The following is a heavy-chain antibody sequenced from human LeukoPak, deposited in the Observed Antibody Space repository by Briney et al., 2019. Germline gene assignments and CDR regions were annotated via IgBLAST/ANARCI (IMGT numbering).Heavy chain of an antibody. J-gene: IGHJ2*01. CDR1: GFTFSRYW. V-gene: IGHV3-7*01. Sequence: GGSLRLSCAASGFTFSRYWMSWVRQAPGKGLEWVANIKEDESEKYYVDSVKGRFIISRDNAKNSLYLQMNSLRAEDTAVYYCARNRYLDLWGRGTLVTVSS. CDR2: IKEDESEK. CDR3: ARNRYLDL.